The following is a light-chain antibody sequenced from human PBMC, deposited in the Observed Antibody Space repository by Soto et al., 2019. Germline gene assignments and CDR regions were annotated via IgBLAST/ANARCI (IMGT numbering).Light chain of an antibody. J-gene: IGLJ2*01. V-gene: IGLV2-23*01. Sequence: QSALTQPASVSGSPGQSITISCTGTNRDVGNYNLVSWYQQHPGKAPEIMIYEGSKRPSGVSNRFSGSKSGNTASLTISGLQADDEADYYCSSYGGSNNLVFGGGTKLTVL. CDR3: SSYGGSNNLV. CDR1: NRDVGNYNL. CDR2: EGS.